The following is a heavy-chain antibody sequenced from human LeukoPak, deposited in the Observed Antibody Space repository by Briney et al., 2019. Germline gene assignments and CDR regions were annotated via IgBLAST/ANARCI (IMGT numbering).Heavy chain of an antibody. CDR2: MSGSGGST. CDR1: GFTFSSYA. J-gene: IGHJ4*02. V-gene: IGHV3-23*01. D-gene: IGHD3-10*01. CDR3: AKRGGGSGLFDY. Sequence: PGGSLRLSCAASGFTFSSYAMSWVHQAPGKGLEWVSAMSGSGGSTYYADSVKGRFTISRDNSKNTLYLQMNSLRAEDTAVYYCAKRGGGSGLFDYWGQGTLVTVSS.